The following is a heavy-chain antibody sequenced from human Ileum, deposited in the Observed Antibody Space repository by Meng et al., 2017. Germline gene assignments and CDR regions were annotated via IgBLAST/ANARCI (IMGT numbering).Heavy chain of an antibody. CDR2: IHHSEST. CDR1: VRSISTSEW. V-gene: IGHV4-4*02. J-gene: IGHJ4*02. D-gene: IGHD1-26*01. CDR3: AREWSGSYRHFDY. Sequence: LRSSGPGLLSRSGTMSLTVAVLVRSISTSEWWMWCRQPPGKGLEWIGEIHHSESTNYKPSIKSRVTISVDKSKNQFSLKLNSVTAADTAVYYCAREWSGSYRHFDYWGQGTLVTVSS.